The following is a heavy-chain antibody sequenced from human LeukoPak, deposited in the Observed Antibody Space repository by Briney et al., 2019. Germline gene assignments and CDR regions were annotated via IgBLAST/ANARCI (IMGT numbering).Heavy chain of an antibody. Sequence: SETLSLTCTVSGASLSSSSSYWGWIRPPPGKGLGWIGSIYYSGSTYYNPSLKSRVTISVDTSKTHFSLKLSSVTAADTAVYYCARSRYDSSGYYPLSSFDYWGQGTLVTVSS. CDR3: ARSRYDSSGYYPLSSFDY. CDR2: IYYSGST. D-gene: IGHD3-22*01. J-gene: IGHJ4*02. V-gene: IGHV4-39*01. CDR1: GASLSSSSSY.